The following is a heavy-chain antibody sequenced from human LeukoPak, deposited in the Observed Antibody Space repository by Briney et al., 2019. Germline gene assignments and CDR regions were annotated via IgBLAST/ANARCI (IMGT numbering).Heavy chain of an antibody. CDR3: ARHDCSSTSCFLPYYYYYYMDV. Sequence: SETLSLTCTVSGGSISSSSYYWGWIRQPPGRGLEWIGSIYYSGSTYYNPSLKSRVTISVDTSKNQFSLMLSSVTAADTAVYYCARHDCSSTSCFLPYYYYYYMDVWGKGTTVTVSS. J-gene: IGHJ6*03. CDR1: GGSISSSSYY. D-gene: IGHD2-2*01. CDR2: IYYSGST. V-gene: IGHV4-39*01.